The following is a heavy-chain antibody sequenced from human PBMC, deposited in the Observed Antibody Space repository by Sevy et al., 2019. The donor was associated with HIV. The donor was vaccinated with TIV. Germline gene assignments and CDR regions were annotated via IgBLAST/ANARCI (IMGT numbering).Heavy chain of an antibody. J-gene: IGHJ3*02. D-gene: IGHD3-22*01. CDR1: GITFNNYA. CDR3: AGGRCDSSGSFDAFDM. V-gene: IGHV3-23*01. Sequence: GGSLRLSCAASGITFNNYAMNWVRQAPGKGLDWVSTIFGSGGTTYYADSVKGRFTISRDNSKNTLYLQMNNLRTEDTALYYCAGGRCDSSGSFDAFDMWGQGTMVTVSS. CDR2: IFGSGGTT.